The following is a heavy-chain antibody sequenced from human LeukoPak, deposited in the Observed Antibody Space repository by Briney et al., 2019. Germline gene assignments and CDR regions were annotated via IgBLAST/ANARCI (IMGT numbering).Heavy chain of an antibody. CDR2: IYHSGST. CDR3: ARDRGYCTNGVCYYYYYGMDV. CDR1: GGSISSSNW. D-gene: IGHD2-8*01. Sequence: SGTLSLTCAVSGGSISSSNWWSWVRQPPGKGLEWIGEIYHSGSTNYNPSLKSRVTISVDKSKNQFSLKLSSVTAADTAVYYCARDRGYCTNGVCYYYYYGMDVWGQGTTVTVS. V-gene: IGHV4-4*02. J-gene: IGHJ6*02.